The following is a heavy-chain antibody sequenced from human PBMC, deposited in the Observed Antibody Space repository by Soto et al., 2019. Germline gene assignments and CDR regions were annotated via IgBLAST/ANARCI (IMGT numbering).Heavy chain of an antibody. CDR3: ARGPDTWFFAL. CDR2: IYGTGNM. V-gene: IGHV4-31*03. Sequence: QVQLQESGPGLVKPSQTLSLTCTVSDDSISSGGYYWSWIRQHPGKGLEWIGYIYGTGNMYYKSSLKSRLTFSVDNSKNHFSLKLTSVTAADTAVYYCARGPDTWFFALWGRGTLVTVSS. J-gene: IGHJ2*01. CDR1: DDSISSGGYY. D-gene: IGHD3-9*01.